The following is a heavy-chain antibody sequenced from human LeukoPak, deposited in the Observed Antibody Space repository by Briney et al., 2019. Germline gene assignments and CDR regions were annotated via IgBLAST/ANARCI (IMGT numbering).Heavy chain of an antibody. V-gene: IGHV4-4*07. CDR3: ARDARGWSGFDY. Sequence: ASETLSLTCSVSGGSISSYYWSWIRQPAGKGREWIGRIYTTGNTDYNPSLKSRVTVSVDTPKNQFSLNLSSVTAADTAVYYCARDARGWSGFDYWGQGTLVTVSS. CDR1: GGSISSYY. CDR2: IYTTGNT. J-gene: IGHJ4*02. D-gene: IGHD3-3*01.